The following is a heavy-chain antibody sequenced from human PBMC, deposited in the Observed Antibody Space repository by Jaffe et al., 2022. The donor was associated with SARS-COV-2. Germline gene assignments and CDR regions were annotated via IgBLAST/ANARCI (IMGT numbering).Heavy chain of an antibody. CDR2: IYHSGSA. Sequence: QVQLQESGPGLVKPSETLSLTCTVSGYSISSGYYWGWIRQPPGKGLKWIGNIYHSGSAYYNPSLKSRVTISVDTSKNQFSLKLSSVTAADTAVYYCARCYSSGYQGAFDIWGQGTKVTVSS. J-gene: IGHJ3*02. V-gene: IGHV4-38-2*02. CDR3: ARCYSSGYQGAFDI. D-gene: IGHD3-22*01. CDR1: GYSISSGYY.